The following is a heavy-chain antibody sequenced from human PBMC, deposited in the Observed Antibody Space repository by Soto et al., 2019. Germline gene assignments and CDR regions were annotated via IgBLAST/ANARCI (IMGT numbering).Heavy chain of an antibody. CDR1: GFTFSDYY. V-gene: IGHV3-11*01. CDR3: ARDLGGYCSSTSCLDAFDI. CDR2: ISSGGSDK. D-gene: IGHD2-2*01. Sequence: GGSLRLSFAASGFTFSDYYMSWIRQAPGKGLEWVSHISSGGSDKYHADSVKGRFTISRDNAKKSLYLQMNSLRAEDTAVYYCARDLGGYCSSTSCLDAFDIWGQGTMVTVSS. J-gene: IGHJ3*02.